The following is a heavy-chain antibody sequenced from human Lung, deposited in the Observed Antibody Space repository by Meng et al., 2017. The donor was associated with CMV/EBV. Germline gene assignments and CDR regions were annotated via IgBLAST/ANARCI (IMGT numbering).Heavy chain of an antibody. CDR3: ARDRTTGRYFDY. Sequence: VQPQEAGPGRGKPSKTLSLTCSVSGGSISSRDYSWSWLRQPAGKGLEWIGRMYTNGSPNYNPSLKSRVTISGDTSKNQFSLKLSSVTAADTAVYYCARDRTTGRYFDYWGQGTLVTVSS. D-gene: IGHD4-11*01. CDR2: MYTNGSP. J-gene: IGHJ4*02. V-gene: IGHV4-61*02. CDR1: GGSISSRDYS.